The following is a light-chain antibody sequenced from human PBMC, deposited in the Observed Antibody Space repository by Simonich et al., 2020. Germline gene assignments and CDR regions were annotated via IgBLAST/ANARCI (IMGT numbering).Light chain of an antibody. CDR3: QQYYSTPWT. Sequence: DIVMTQSPDSLAVSLGERATINGKSSQSVLYSSNNKNYLAWYQQKPGQPPTLLSSWASTRESGVPDRFSGSGSGTDFTLTISSLQAEDVAVYYCQQYYSTPWTFGQGTKVEIK. CDR1: QSVLYSSNNKNY. J-gene: IGKJ1*01. V-gene: IGKV4-1*01. CDR2: WAS.